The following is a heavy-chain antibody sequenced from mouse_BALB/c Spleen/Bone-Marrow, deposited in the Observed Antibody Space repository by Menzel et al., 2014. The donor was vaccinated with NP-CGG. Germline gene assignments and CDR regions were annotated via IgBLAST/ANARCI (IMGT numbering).Heavy chain of an antibody. Sequence: EVQGVESGGGLVQPGGSLKLSCAASGFTFSSYTMSWIRQTPEKRLEWVAYISDGGGRAYHPDTVKGRFTISRDNAKNTLYLQMSSLKSEDTAMYYCARQLDSSGYVLDYWGQGTTLTVSS. V-gene: IGHV5-12-2*01. CDR3: ARQLDSSGYVLDY. D-gene: IGHD3-2*01. CDR2: ISDGGGRA. J-gene: IGHJ2*01. CDR1: GFTFSSYT.